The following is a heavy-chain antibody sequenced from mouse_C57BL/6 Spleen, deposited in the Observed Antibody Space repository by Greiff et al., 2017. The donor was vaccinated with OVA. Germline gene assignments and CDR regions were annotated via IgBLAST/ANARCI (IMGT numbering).Heavy chain of an antibody. V-gene: IGHV2-2*01. J-gene: IGHJ2*01. CDR1: GFSLTSYG. CDR2: IWSGGST. CDR3: ARESPYSYFDY. Sequence: QVQLQQSGPGLVQPSQSLSITCTVSGFSLTSYGVHWVRQSPGKGLEWLRVIWSGGSTDYNAAFISRLSISKDNSKSQVFFKMNSLQADDTAIYYCARESPYSYFDYWGQGTTLTVSS. D-gene: IGHD5-1*01.